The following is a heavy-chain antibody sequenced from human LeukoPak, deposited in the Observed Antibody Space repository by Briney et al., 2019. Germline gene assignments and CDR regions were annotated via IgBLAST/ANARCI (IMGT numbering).Heavy chain of an antibody. CDR3: AKGGDYYGSSGYGY. Sequence: GGSLRLSCVASGITFSRSAMTWVRQAPGKGLEWVSTINDSGSGTYNTDSVKGRFTISRANSRNTLYLQMNSLRAEDTAVYYCAKGGDYYGSSGYGYWGQGTLVTVSS. CDR2: INDSGSGT. CDR1: GITFSRSA. V-gene: IGHV3-23*01. J-gene: IGHJ4*02. D-gene: IGHD3-22*01.